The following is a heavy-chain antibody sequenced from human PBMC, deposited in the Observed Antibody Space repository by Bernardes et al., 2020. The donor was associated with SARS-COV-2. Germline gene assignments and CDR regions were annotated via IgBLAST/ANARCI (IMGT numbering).Heavy chain of an antibody. D-gene: IGHD2-8*01. CDR3: ARRAPYYTIRHTFDY. Sequence: SETLSLTCTVSGDSINTNDYYWAWIRQPPGKGLEWIGSISYRGATYYNPSLQSRVTISVDTSRDQFSLKLSAVTAADTAVFYCARRAPYYTIRHTFDYWGREPWSPSPQ. CDR1: GDSINTNDYY. V-gene: IGHV4-39*01. J-gene: IGHJ4*02. CDR2: ISYRGAT.